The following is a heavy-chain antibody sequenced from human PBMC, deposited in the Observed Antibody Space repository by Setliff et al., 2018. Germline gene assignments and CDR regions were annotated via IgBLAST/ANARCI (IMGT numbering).Heavy chain of an antibody. J-gene: IGHJ6*03. CDR2: IYYSGTA. Sequence: SETLSLTCTVSGGSISSSSYYWGWIRQPPGKGPEWIGSIYYSGTAYYNPSLESRVTMFVDTSKNQFSLSLSSVTAADTAVYYCARQTADTFHYYYMDVWGKGTTVTVSS. CDR3: ARQTADTFHYYYMDV. D-gene: IGHD6-19*01. V-gene: IGHV4-39*01. CDR1: GGSISSSSYY.